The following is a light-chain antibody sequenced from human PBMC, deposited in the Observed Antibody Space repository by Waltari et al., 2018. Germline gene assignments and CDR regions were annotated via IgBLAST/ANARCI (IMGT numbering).Light chain of an antibody. CDR3: QLWDIGSDHKV. CDR1: NIGGKS. Sequence: SYVLTQPPSVSVAPGKTATLPCGGDNIGGKSVHWYQQTPGQAPVLVVYNDNDRPSGLPERFSGSNSGNTATLTISRVEVGDEADYYCQLWDIGSDHKVFGSGTKVIVL. J-gene: IGLJ1*01. V-gene: IGLV3-21*03. CDR2: NDN.